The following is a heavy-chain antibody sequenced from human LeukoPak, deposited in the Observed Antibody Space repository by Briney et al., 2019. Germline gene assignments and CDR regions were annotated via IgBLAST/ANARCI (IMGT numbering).Heavy chain of an antibody. V-gene: IGHV3-53*01. J-gene: IGHJ6*02. CDR3: ARDQGTYYYYYGMAV. Sequence: GGSLRLSCAASGFTVSSNYMSWVRQAPGKGLEWVSVIYSGGSTYYADSVKGRFTISRDNSKNTLYLQMNSLRAEDTAVYYCARDQGTYYYYYGMAVWGQGTTVTVSS. CDR2: IYSGGST. D-gene: IGHD2-21*01. CDR1: GFTVSSNY.